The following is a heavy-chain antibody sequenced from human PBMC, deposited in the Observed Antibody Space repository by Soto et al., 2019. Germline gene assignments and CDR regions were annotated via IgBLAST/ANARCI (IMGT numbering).Heavy chain of an antibody. Sequence: SETLSLTCTVSGCSISSGGYYWSWIRQHPGKGLEWIGYIYYSGSTYYNPSLKSRVTISVDTSKNQFSLKLSSVTAADTAVYYCARVSTHIVATMTYYGMDVWGQGTTVTVSS. CDR1: GCSISSGGYY. J-gene: IGHJ6*02. V-gene: IGHV4-31*03. CDR2: IYYSGST. D-gene: IGHD5-12*01. CDR3: ARVSTHIVATMTYYGMDV.